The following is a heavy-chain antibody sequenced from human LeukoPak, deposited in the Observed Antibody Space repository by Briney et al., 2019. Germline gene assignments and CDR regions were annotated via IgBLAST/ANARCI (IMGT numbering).Heavy chain of an antibody. J-gene: IGHJ4*02. Sequence: PSETLSLTCTVSGGSMRSYYWSWIRQPPGKGLEWIGYIYYSGSTNYNPSLKSRVTISVDTSKNQFSLKLSSVTAADTAVYYCASEPGSGWYYFDYWGPGTLVTVSS. CDR3: ASEPGSGWYYFDY. CDR2: IYYSGST. CDR1: GGSMRSYY. V-gene: IGHV4-59*08. D-gene: IGHD6-19*01.